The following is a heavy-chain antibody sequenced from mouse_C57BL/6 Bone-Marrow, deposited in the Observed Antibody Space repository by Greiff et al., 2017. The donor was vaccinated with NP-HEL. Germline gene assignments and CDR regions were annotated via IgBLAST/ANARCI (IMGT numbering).Heavy chain of an antibody. J-gene: IGHJ2*01. Sequence: VHVKQSGPELVKPGASVKMPCKASGYTFTDYNMDWVKQSPGKSLEWIGDINPNNGGTIYNQKFKGKATLTVDKSSSTAYMELRSLTSEDTADYYGAREANYEAYYIDYWGQGTTLTVSS. CDR3: AREANYEAYYIDY. CDR1: GYTFTDYN. D-gene: IGHD2-1*01. CDR2: INPNNGGT. V-gene: IGHV1-18*01.